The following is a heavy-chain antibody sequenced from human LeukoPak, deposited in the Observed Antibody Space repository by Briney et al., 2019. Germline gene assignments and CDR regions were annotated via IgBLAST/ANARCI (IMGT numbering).Heavy chain of an antibody. V-gene: IGHV4-59*01. CDR1: GGSISSYY. J-gene: IGHJ4*02. Sequence: PSETLSLTCTVSGGSISSYYWSWIRQPPGKGLEWIGYIYYSGSTNYNPSLKSRVTISVDTSKNQFSLKLSSVTAADTAVYYCARGRCSSTSCYVFDYWGQGTLVTVSS. D-gene: IGHD2-2*01. CDR2: IYYSGST. CDR3: ARGRCSSTSCYVFDY.